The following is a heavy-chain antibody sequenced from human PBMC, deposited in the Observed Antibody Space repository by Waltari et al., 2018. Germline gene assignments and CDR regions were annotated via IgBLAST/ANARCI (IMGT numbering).Heavy chain of an antibody. J-gene: IGHJ4*02. CDR1: GFTFSSYA. CDR2: ISGSGGST. D-gene: IGHD3-22*01. Sequence: EVQLVESGGGLVQPGGSLRLSCAASGFTFSSYAMRWVRPAPGQGLGWVSAISGSGGSTYYADSVKGRFTISRDNSKNTLYLQRNSLRAEDTAVYYCAKVHDSSGYYYFDYWGQGTLVTVSS. V-gene: IGHV3-23*04. CDR3: AKVHDSSGYYYFDY.